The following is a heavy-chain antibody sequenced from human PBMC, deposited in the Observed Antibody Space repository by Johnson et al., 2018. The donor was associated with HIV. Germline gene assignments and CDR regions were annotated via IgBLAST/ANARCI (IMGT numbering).Heavy chain of an antibody. CDR2: IGPGGDT. J-gene: IGHJ3*02. CDR1: RFTFSSND. Sequence: LQLVESGGGLVQPGGSLRLSCSASRFTFSSNDTHWVRQATGKGLEWVSTIGPGGDTYYPGSVTGRFTISREHAKNTLYLQMNSLRAEDTAVYYCARGMARIAFDIWGQGTMVTVSS. V-gene: IGHV3-13*01. CDR3: ARGMARIAFDI. D-gene: IGHD5-24*01.